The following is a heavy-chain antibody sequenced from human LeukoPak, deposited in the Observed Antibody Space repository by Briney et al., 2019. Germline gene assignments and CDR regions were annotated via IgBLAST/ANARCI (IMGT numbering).Heavy chain of an antibody. V-gene: IGHV3-53*01. J-gene: IGHJ4*02. CDR1: GFSVSSNY. D-gene: IGHD3-22*01. CDR3: ARQPHYYGSSGYYY. Sequence: GGSLRLSCAVSGFSVSSNYMSWVRQAPGKGLEWVSIIYSAGSIYYADSVKGRFTISRDNSKNTLFLQMNSLRAEDTAVYYCARQPHYYGSSGYYYWGQGTLVTVST. CDR2: IYSAGSI.